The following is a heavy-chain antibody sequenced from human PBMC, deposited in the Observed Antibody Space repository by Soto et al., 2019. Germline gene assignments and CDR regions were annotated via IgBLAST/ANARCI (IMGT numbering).Heavy chain of an antibody. CDR2: IYYSGST. V-gene: IGHV4-39*01. CDR3: ARHVLIPAAIGVMDV. J-gene: IGHJ6*02. D-gene: IGHD2-2*02. CDR1: GGSISSSSHY. Sequence: SETLSLTCTVSGGSISSSSHYWGWIRQSPGKGLEWIGSIYYSGSTYYNPSLKSRVTISIDTSKNQFSLNLSSVTAADTAVYYCARHVLIPAAIGVMDVWGQGSTVTVSS.